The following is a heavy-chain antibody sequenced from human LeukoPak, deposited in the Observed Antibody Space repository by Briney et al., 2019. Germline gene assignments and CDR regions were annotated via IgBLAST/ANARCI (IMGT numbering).Heavy chain of an antibody. D-gene: IGHD5-24*01. V-gene: IGHV3-43*02. CDR2: ISGDGGST. CDR1: GFTFDDYA. CDR3: AGGEEMATKLVTNYYYYYGMDV. J-gene: IGHJ6*02. Sequence: PGGSLRLSCAASGFTFDDYAMHWVRQAPGKGLEWVSLISGDGGSTYYADSVKGRFTISRDNSKNSLYLQMNSLRPEDTALYYCAGGEEMATKLVTNYYYYYGMDVWGQGTTVTVSS.